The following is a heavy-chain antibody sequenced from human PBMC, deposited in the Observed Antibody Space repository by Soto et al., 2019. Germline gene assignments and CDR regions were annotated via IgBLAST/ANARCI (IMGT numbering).Heavy chain of an antibody. CDR1: GGSISSYY. Sequence: PSETLSLTCAVSGGSISSYYWIWIRQPPGKGLEWIGYIYYSGSTNYNPSLKSRVTISVDTSKNQFSLKLSSVTVADTAVYYCARHVVPAANYFAYWGQGTLVTVSS. CDR3: ARHVVPAANYFAY. J-gene: IGHJ4*02. V-gene: IGHV4-59*08. CDR2: IYYSGST. D-gene: IGHD2-2*01.